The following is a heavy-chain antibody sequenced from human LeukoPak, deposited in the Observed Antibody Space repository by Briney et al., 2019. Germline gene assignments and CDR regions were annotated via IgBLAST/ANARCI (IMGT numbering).Heavy chain of an antibody. V-gene: IGHV3-48*04. J-gene: IGHJ3*02. CDR2: ISSSGSTI. CDR1: GFTFSSHG. Sequence: PGRSLRLSCAASGFTFSSHGMHWVRQAPGKGLEWVSYISSSGSTIYYADSVKGRFTISRDNAKNSLYLQMNSLRAEDTAVYYCARDVGATDGNAFDIWGQGTMVTVSS. CDR3: ARDVGATDGNAFDI. D-gene: IGHD1-26*01.